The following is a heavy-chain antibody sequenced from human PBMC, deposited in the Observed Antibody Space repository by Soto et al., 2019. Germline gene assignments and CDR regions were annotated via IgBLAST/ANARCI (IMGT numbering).Heavy chain of an antibody. D-gene: IGHD3-16*01. V-gene: IGHV4-4*02. CDR2: IYHSGST. J-gene: IGHJ4*02. CDR1: GGSISSSNW. CDR3: ARDVGQAFDY. Sequence: SETLSLTCAVSGGSISSSNWWSWVRQPPGKGLERIGEIYHSGSTNYNPSLKSRATISVDKSKNQFSLKLSSVTAADTAVYYCARDVGQAFDYWGKGTLVTVSS.